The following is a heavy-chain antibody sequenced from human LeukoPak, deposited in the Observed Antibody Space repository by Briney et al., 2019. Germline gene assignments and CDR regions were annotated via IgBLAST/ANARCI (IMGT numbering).Heavy chain of an antibody. D-gene: IGHD6-6*01. J-gene: IGHJ4*02. CDR1: GFTFSSYG. V-gene: IGHV3-23*01. Sequence: AGGSLRLSCAASGFTFSSYGMSWVRQAPGKGLEWVSAISGSGGSTYYADSVKGRFTISRDNSKNTLYLQMNSLRAEDTAVYYCTSSSSSANYWGQGTLVTVSS. CDR3: TSSSSSANY. CDR2: ISGSGGST.